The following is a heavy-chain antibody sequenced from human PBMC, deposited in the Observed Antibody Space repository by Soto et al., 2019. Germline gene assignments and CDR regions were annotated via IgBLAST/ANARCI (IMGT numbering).Heavy chain of an antibody. D-gene: IGHD3-10*01. CDR2: INPIVSMS. Sequence: QVQLVQSGTEVKKPGSSVKVSCKASGDTFSFYTINWVRQAPGLGLEWVGRINPIVSMSNYAQKFQGRVSMTADKSTSTAYMELRSLRCDDTAMYFCAASYGSGYRAFDYWGQGALVIVSS. J-gene: IGHJ4*02. V-gene: IGHV1-69*02. CDR1: GDTFSFYT. CDR3: AASYGSGYRAFDY.